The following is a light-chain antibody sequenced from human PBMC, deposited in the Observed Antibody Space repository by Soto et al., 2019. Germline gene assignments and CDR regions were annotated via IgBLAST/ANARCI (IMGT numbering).Light chain of an antibody. Sequence: ELVMTQSPATLSVSPGERATLSCRASPSVSSNLAWYQQTPGQAPRLLIYGASTRATGIPARFSGSGSGTECTLTISSLQSEDFAVYYCQQYNNWPPWTFGQGTKVEI. CDR2: GAS. CDR1: PSVSSN. V-gene: IGKV3-15*01. CDR3: QQYNNWPPWT. J-gene: IGKJ1*01.